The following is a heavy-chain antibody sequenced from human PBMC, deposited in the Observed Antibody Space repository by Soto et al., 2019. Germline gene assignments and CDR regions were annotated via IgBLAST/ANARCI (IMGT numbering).Heavy chain of an antibody. CDR2: ISGSGRST. Sequence: EVQLLESGGGLVQPGGSLRLSCAASGFSFSSYAMTWVRQAPGKGLEWVSTISGSGRSTYYADSVKGRFTISRDNSKNTLYLQVNSLRAEDTAEYYCAKDPSGYADGYSYYDYMHVWGKGTTVTVSS. CDR1: GFSFSSYA. CDR3: AKDPSGYADGYSYYDYMHV. J-gene: IGHJ6*03. V-gene: IGHV3-23*01. D-gene: IGHD5-12*01.